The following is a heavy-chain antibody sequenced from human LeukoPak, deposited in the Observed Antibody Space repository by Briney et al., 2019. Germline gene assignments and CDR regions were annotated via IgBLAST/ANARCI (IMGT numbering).Heavy chain of an antibody. CDR1: GFTFSSYW. J-gene: IGHJ4*02. CDR2: LNSDGSST. Sequence: GGSLRLSCAASGFTFSSYWMHWVRQAPGKGLVWVSRLNSDGSSTSYADSVKGRFTISRDNAKNTLYLQMNSLRAEDTAVYYCARVYYDGPLDYWGQGTLVTVS. D-gene: IGHD3-22*01. V-gene: IGHV3-74*01. CDR3: ARVYYDGPLDY.